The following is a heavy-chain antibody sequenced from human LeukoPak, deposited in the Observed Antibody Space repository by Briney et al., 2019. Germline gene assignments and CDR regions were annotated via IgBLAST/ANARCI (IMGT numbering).Heavy chain of an antibody. J-gene: IGHJ4*02. V-gene: IGHV3-21*01. Sequence: GGSLRLSCAASGFTFSSYWMSWVRQAPGKGLEWVSSISSSSSYIYYADSVKGRFTISRDNAKNSLYLQMNSLRAEDTAVYYCARDQGSGRNYFDYWGQGTLVTVSS. D-gene: IGHD3-10*01. CDR3: ARDQGSGRNYFDY. CDR1: GFTFSSYW. CDR2: ISSSSSYI.